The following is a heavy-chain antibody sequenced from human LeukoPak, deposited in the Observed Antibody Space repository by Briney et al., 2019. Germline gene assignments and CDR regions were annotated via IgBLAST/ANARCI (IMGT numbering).Heavy chain of an antibody. J-gene: IGHJ4*02. V-gene: IGHV3-11*06. D-gene: IGHD2-2*01. CDR3: ARAGRYCSSTSCSIPDY. CDR2: ISSSSSYT. CDR1: GFTFSDYY. Sequence: GGSLRLSCAASGFTFSDYYMSWIRQAPGKGLEWVSYISSSSSYTNYAGSVKGRFTISRDNAKNSLYLQMNSLRAEDTAVYYCARAGRYCSSTSCSIPDYWGQGTLVTVSS.